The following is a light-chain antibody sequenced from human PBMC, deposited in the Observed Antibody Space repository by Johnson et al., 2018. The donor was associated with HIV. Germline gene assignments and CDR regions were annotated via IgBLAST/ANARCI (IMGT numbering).Light chain of an antibody. Sequence: QSVLTQPPSVSAAPGQKVTISCSGSSSNIGNNYVSWYQQLPGTAPKLLIYDNNKRPSGIPDRFSGSKSGTSATLGITGLQTGDEAVYYCGTWDTSLSVYVFGTGTTVTVL. CDR3: GTWDTSLSVYV. J-gene: IGLJ1*01. V-gene: IGLV1-51*01. CDR1: SSNIGNNY. CDR2: DNN.